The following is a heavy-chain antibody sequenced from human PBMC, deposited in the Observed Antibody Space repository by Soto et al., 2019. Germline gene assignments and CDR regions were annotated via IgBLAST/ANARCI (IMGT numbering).Heavy chain of an antibody. V-gene: IGHV4-34*01. CDR2: INHSRST. D-gene: IGHD1-1*01. CDR1: GGSFSGYY. J-gene: IGHJ4*02. Sequence: ASETLSLTCGVFGGSFSGYYWSWIRQPPGKGLEWIGEINHSRSTNYNPSLKSRVTISVDTSKNQFSLKLRSVTAADTAVYYCARGWVGTGSHYFTYWGQGAQVTVSS. CDR3: ARGWVGTGSHYFTY.